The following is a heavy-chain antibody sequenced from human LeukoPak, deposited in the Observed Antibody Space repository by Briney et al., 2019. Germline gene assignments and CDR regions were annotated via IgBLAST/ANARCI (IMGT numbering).Heavy chain of an antibody. V-gene: IGHV1-69*05. Sequence: ASVTVSFMSSVGTFISYAISWVRQAPGQGLEWMGGIIPMYGTANDAQKFQGRVTMIRDTSTSTVYMELSRLRSEDTGVYCCARDYDSSGPGTDGGGYWGQGTLVSVS. J-gene: IGHJ4*02. CDR2: IIPMYGTA. CDR3: ARDYDSSGPGTDGGGY. CDR1: VGTFISYA. D-gene: IGHD3-22*01.